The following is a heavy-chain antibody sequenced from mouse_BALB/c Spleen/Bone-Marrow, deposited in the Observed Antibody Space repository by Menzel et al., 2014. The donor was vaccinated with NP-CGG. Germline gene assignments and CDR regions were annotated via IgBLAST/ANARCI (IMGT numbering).Heavy chain of an antibody. V-gene: IGHV14-3*02. CDR3: ASYVYGYYFDY. CDR1: GFNIKDTY. J-gene: IGHJ2*01. D-gene: IGHD2-2*01. CDR2: IDPANGNT. Sequence: VQLQQSGAELVKPGASVKLSCTASGFNIKDTYMHWVKHRPEQGLEWIGRIDPANGNTKYDPKFQGKATITADTSSNTAYLQLSSLTSEDTAVYYCASYVYGYYFDYWGQGTTLTVSS.